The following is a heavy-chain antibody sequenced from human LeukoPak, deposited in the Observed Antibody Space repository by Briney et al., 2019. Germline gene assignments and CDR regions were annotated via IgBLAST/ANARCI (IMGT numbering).Heavy chain of an antibody. CDR3: ARDYGALFDY. CDR1: GGSFSGYY. D-gene: IGHD4-17*01. CDR2: INHSGST. J-gene: IGHJ4*02. V-gene: IGHV4-34*01. Sequence: SETLSLTCAVYGGSFSGYYWSWIRQPPGKGLEWIGEINHSGSTNYNPSLKSRVTISVDTSKNQFSLKLSSVTAADTAVYYCARDYGALFDYWGQGTLVTVSS.